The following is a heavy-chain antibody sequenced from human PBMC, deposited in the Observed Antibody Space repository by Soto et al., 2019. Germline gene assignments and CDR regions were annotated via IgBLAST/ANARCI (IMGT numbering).Heavy chain of an antibody. CDR3: ARGLSAGKGSQPDF. CDR2: ISGSGGST. CDR1: GFTFSSFA. D-gene: IGHD6-13*01. V-gene: IGHV3-23*01. Sequence: GGSLRLSCAASGFTFSSFAMSWVRQAPGKGLDWVSAISGSGGSTYSADSVRGRFTISRDNSKNTLYLQMSSLRAEDTAVYYSARGLSAGKGSQPDFWGQGSLVTVSS. J-gene: IGHJ4*02.